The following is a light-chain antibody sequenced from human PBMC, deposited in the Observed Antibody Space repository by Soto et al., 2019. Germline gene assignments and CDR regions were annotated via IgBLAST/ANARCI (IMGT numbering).Light chain of an antibody. CDR3: QYLNSFPLT. Sequence: IQLTQSPSSLSASVGDRVTITCRVSQVISKYLAWYQQKPGTAPKLLIYLASTLQGGVPSRFSGSGSGTDFSLTISSLQPEDVATYYCQYLNSFPLTFGGGTKVEIK. J-gene: IGKJ4*01. CDR1: QVISKY. CDR2: LAS. V-gene: IGKV1-9*01.